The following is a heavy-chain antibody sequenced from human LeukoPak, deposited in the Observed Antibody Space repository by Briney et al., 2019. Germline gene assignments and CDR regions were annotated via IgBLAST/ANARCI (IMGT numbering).Heavy chain of an antibody. CDR2: IYYSGST. V-gene: IGHV4-39*07. Sequence: SETLFLTCTVSGGSISTYYWGWIRQPPGKGLEWIGSIYYSGSTYYNPSLKSRVTISVDTSKNQFSLKLSSVTAADTAVYYCARPRIAAAGPLDYWGQGTLVTVSS. J-gene: IGHJ4*02. D-gene: IGHD6-13*01. CDR1: GGSISTYY. CDR3: ARPRIAAAGPLDY.